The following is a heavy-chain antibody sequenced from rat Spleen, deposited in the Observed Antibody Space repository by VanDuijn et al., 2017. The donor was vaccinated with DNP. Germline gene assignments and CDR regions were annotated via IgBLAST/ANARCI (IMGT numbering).Heavy chain of an antibody. D-gene: IGHD3-1*01. CDR3: ARGSTSIYWYFDF. J-gene: IGHJ1*01. Sequence: EVQLVESGGGLVQPGRSLKLSCAASGFTFSDYYMAWVRQAPRKGLEWVAAISPRGSRTYYPDSMKGRFTISIDDAKSSLYLQMNSLKSEDTATYYCARGSTSIYWYFDFWGPGTMVTVSS. V-gene: IGHV5-25*01. CDR2: ISPRGSRT. CDR1: GFTFSDYY.